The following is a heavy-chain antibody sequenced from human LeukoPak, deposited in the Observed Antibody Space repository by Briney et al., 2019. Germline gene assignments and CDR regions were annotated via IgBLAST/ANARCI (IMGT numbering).Heavy chain of an antibody. CDR2: ISSRSSYI. Sequence: GESLRLSCVVSGFTFRSYSMNWVRQAPGKGLEWVSYISSRSSYIYYADSVKGRFTISRDNVKNSLYLQMNSLRAEDTALYYCARDLTYSSSPPGWYFDLWGRGALVTVSS. J-gene: IGHJ2*01. D-gene: IGHD6-6*01. CDR3: ARDLTYSSSPPGWYFDL. CDR1: GFTFRSYS. V-gene: IGHV3-21*01.